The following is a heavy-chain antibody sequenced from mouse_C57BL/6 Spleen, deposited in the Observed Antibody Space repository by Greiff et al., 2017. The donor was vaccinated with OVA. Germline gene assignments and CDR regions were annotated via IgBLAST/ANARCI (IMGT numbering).Heavy chain of an antibody. J-gene: IGHJ3*01. Sequence: VQLQQSGPELVKPGASVKISCKASGYAFSSSWMNWVKQRPGKGLEWVGRIYPGDGDTNYNGKFKGKATLTADKSSSTAYMQLSSLTSEDSAVYFCARYYYDYDWFAYWGQGTLVTVSA. V-gene: IGHV1-82*01. CDR1: GYAFSSSW. CDR3: ARYYYDYDWFAY. CDR2: IYPGDGDT. D-gene: IGHD2-4*01.